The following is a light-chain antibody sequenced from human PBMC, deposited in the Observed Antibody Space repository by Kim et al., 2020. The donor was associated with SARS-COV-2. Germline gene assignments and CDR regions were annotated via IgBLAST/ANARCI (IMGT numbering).Light chain of an antibody. CDR1: SSDVGEYNY. J-gene: IGLJ3*02. Sequence: GQSVTISCTGTSSDVGEYNYVSWYQQNPGKAPKLIVFEVNKRPSGVPDRFSGSKSGNTASLTVSGLQAEDEADYYCSSYAGSSNLVFGGGTQLTVL. CDR2: EVN. V-gene: IGLV2-8*01. CDR3: SSYAGSSNLV.